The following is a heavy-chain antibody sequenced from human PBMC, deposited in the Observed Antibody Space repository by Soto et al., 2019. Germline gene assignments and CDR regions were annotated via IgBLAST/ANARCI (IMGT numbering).Heavy chain of an antibody. CDR3: ARGPGDYIWGSYRYRPSQSHQFDY. V-gene: IGHV4-34*01. Sequence: PSETLSLTCAVYGGSFSGYYWSWIRQPPGKGLEWIGEINHSGSTNYNPSLKSRVTISVDTSKNQFSLKLSSVTAADTAVYYCARGPGDYIWGSYRYRPSQSHQFDYWGQGTLVTVSS. CDR1: GGSFSGYY. D-gene: IGHD3-16*02. J-gene: IGHJ4*02. CDR2: INHSGST.